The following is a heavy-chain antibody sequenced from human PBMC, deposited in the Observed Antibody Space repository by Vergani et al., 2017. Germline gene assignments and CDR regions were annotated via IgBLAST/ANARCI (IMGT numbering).Heavy chain of an antibody. D-gene: IGHD6-6*01. Sequence: QVQLVQSGAEVKKPGASVKVSCKASGYTFTSYDVNWVRQATGQGLEWMGWMNPNSANTGYAQKFQGRVTMTRNTSINTAYMEVSSLRSEDTGVYYCAGGRGYTSSSADNNWFDTWGQGTPVAVSS. J-gene: IGHJ5*02. CDR3: AGGRGYTSSSADNNWFDT. CDR2: MNPNSANT. CDR1: GYTFTSYD. V-gene: IGHV1-8*01.